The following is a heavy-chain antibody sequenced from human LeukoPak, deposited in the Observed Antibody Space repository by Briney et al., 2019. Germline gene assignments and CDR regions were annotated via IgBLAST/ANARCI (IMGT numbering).Heavy chain of an antibody. CDR3: ARDQSHGIYYYYYGMDV. J-gene: IGHJ6*02. Sequence: PGRSLRLSCAASGFTFSSHGMHWVRQAPGRGLEWVAVISYDGSNKYYADSVKGRFTISRDNSKNTLYLQMNSLRAEDTAVYYCARDQSHGIYYYYYGMDVWGQGTTVTVSS. D-gene: IGHD1-14*01. CDR1: GFTFSSHG. V-gene: IGHV3-30*03. CDR2: ISYDGSNK.